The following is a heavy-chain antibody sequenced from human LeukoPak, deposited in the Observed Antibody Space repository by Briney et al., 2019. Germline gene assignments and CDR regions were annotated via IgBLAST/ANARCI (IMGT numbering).Heavy chain of an antibody. J-gene: IGHJ5*02. CDR3: ARLYCSSTSCYGRGDWFDP. V-gene: IGHV3-21*01. Sequence: GGSLRLSCAASGFTFSSYSMNWVRQAPGKGLEWVSSISSSSSYIYYADSVKGRFTISRDNAKNSLYLQMNSLRAEDTAVYYCARLYCSSTSCYGRGDWFDPWGQGTLVTVSS. CDR1: GFTFSSYS. D-gene: IGHD2-2*01. CDR2: ISSSSSYI.